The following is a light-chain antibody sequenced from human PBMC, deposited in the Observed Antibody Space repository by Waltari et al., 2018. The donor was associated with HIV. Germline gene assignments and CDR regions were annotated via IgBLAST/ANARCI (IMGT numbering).Light chain of an antibody. CDR2: DDS. CDR3: QVWDGSGGHVV. J-gene: IGLJ2*01. CDR1: NIGSKS. Sequence: SYVLTQPPSVSVAPGQTARITCGGRNIGSKSVHWYQQKPGQAPVLVVYDDSDRPSGIPERFSGSNSGNTVTLTISRVEAGDEADYYCQVWDGSGGHVVFGGGTMLTVL. V-gene: IGLV3-21*02.